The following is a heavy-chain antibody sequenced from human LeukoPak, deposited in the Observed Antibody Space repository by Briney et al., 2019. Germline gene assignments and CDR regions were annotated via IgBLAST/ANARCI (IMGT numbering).Heavy chain of an antibody. CDR3: AHTVWSGNYFDY. V-gene: IGHV3-74*01. D-gene: IGHD3-3*01. CDR2: INSDGRST. J-gene: IGHJ4*02. Sequence: GGSLRLSCAASGFTFSTSWMHWGRQVPGKGLVWVSRINSDGRSTDYAESVKGRFTISRDNTKNTLYLQMNSLRVEDTAMYYCAHTVWSGNYFDYWGQGTLVTVSS. CDR1: GFTFSTSW.